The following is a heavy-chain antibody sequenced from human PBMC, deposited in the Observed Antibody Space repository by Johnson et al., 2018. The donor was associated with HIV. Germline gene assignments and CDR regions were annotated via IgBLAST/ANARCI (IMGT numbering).Heavy chain of an antibody. V-gene: IGHV3-15*01. CDR2: MKSRTDGGTT. Sequence: VQLVESGGGLVKPGGSLRLSCAASGFTFSNAWMSWVRQAPGKGLEWVGRMKSRTDGGTTDYAAPVKGRFTISRDDSKNTLYLQMISLKTEDAAVYFCTTVKNACIGGSCRSDAFDFWGQGTMVAVSS. CDR1: GFTFSNAW. CDR3: TTVKNACIGGSCRSDAFDF. J-gene: IGHJ3*01. D-gene: IGHD3-16*02.